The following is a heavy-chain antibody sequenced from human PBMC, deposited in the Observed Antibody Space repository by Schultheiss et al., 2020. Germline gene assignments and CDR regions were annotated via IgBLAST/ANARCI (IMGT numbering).Heavy chain of an antibody. CDR2: IYPGDSET. D-gene: IGHD3-16*01. Sequence: GESLKISCKGSGYSFTNHWIGWVRQMPGKGLEWMGIIYPGDSETRYSPSFQGQVTISADKSISTAYLQWSSLKASDTAMYYCARLEFGGLMGYSYGMDVWGKGTTVTVSS. CDR1: GYSFTNHW. CDR3: ARLEFGGLMGYSYGMDV. V-gene: IGHV5-51*01. J-gene: IGHJ6*04.